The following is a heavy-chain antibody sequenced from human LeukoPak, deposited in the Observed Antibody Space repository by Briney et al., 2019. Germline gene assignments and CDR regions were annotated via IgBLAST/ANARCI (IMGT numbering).Heavy chain of an antibody. CDR2: INHSGST. CDR3: ARGNLYYYDSSGYYPLDY. D-gene: IGHD3-22*01. V-gene: IGHV4-34*01. CDR1: GGSFSSYY. J-gene: IGHJ4*02. Sequence: SETLSLTCAVYGGSFSSYYWSWIRQPPGKGLEWIGEINHSGSTNYNPSLRSRVTISVDTSKNQFSLKLSSVTAADTAVYYCARGNLYYYDSSGYYPLDYWGQGTLVTVSS.